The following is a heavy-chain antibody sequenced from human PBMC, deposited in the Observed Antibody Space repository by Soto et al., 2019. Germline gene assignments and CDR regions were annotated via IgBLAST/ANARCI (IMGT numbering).Heavy chain of an antibody. CDR2: IYHSGST. J-gene: IGHJ5*02. Sequence: SETLSLTCAVSGCSISSGGYSWSWIRQPPGKGLEWIGYIYHSGSTYYNPSLKSRVTISVDRSKNQFSLKLSSVTAADTDVYYCARVPDRWGQGTLVTVSS. CDR1: GCSISSGGYS. V-gene: IGHV4-30-2*01. CDR3: ARVPDR. D-gene: IGHD2-2*01.